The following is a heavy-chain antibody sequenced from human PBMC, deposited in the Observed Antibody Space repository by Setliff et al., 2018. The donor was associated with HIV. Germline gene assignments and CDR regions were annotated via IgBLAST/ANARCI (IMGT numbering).Heavy chain of an antibody. V-gene: IGHV4-61*09. CDR3: ARRFYGSIAAASDFDC. CDR1: GGSISSGSDY. CDR2: IHISGTT. J-gene: IGHJ4*02. D-gene: IGHD6-13*01. Sequence: PSETLSLTCTVSGGSISSGSDYWSWIRQPAGKGLEWIGQIHISGTTNYNPSLKSRVTISIDTSKHQFSLKLTSVTAADTAVYYCARRFYGSIAAASDFDCWGQGTLVTVLL.